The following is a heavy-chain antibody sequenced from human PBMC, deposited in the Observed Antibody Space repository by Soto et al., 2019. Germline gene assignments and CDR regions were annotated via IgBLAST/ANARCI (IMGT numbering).Heavy chain of an antibody. D-gene: IGHD3-22*01. CDR2: FDPENGET. CDR3: ATNTWFS. Sequence: GASVKVSCKVSGDTPTEISMHWVRQAPGKGLEWMGVFDPENGETIYAQTFQGRVTMTGDTSADTAYLEVTSLTSEDTALYYCATNTWFSWGQGSLVTVSS. CDR1: GDTPTEIS. J-gene: IGHJ5*02. V-gene: IGHV1-24*01.